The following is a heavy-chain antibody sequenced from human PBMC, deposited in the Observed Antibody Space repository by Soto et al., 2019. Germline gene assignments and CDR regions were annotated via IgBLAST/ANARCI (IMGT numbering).Heavy chain of an antibody. CDR3: ARDPEWELLPYYFDY. Sequence: ASVKVSCKASGYTFTSYGISWVRQAPGQGLEWMGWISAYNGNTNYAQKLQGRVTMTTDTSTSTAYMELRSLRSDDTAVYYCARDPEWELLPYYFDYWGQGTLVTVSS. J-gene: IGHJ4*02. D-gene: IGHD1-26*01. CDR2: ISAYNGNT. CDR1: GYTFTSYG. V-gene: IGHV1-18*01.